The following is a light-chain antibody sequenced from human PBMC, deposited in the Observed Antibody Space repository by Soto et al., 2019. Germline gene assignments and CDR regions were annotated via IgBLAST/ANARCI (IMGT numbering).Light chain of an antibody. CDR1: QSISSW. Sequence: DIQMTQSPSTLSASVGDRVTITCRASQSISSWLAWYQQKPGAAPKLLIYEASTLESGVPSRFSGSRSGTEFTLTVSSLQPDDFATYYCQQYNSLSSVSFGGGTKVEI. V-gene: IGKV1-5*03. CDR2: EAS. CDR3: QQYNSLSSVS. J-gene: IGKJ4*01.